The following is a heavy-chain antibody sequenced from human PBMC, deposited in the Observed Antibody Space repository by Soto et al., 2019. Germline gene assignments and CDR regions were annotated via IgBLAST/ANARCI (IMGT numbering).Heavy chain of an antibody. CDR1: GFTFSSYS. CDR2: ISSSSSTI. Sequence: EVQLVESGGGLVQPGGSLRLSCAASGFTFSSYSMNWVRQAPGKGLEWVSYISSSSSTIYYADSVKGRFTISRDNAKNSLYLQMNTLRAEDTVVYYWARHPERIAQIGWFDPGGQGTLATFSS. CDR3: ARHPERIAQIGWFDP. D-gene: IGHD6-13*01. J-gene: IGHJ5*02. V-gene: IGHV3-48*01.